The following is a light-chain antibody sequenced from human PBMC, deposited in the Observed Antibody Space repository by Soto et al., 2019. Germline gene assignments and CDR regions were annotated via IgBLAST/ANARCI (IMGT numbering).Light chain of an antibody. Sequence: DIPMTQSPSTLSASVGDRVTITCRASQSIGVWLAWYQQKPGTAPKLLIYKTSTLDSGVPLRFSGSGSGTEFTLTISSLQPDDFATYYCQQYINYFRTFGQGTKVEIE. J-gene: IGKJ1*01. V-gene: IGKV1-5*03. CDR3: QQYINYFRT. CDR1: QSIGVW. CDR2: KTS.